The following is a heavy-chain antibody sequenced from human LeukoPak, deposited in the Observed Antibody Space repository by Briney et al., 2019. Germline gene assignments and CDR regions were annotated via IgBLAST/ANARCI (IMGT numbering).Heavy chain of an antibody. J-gene: IGHJ4*02. CDR3: ARRRSGYYGSRSFDY. CDR1: GYSFTTYW. Sequence: GESLKISCKGSGYSFTTYWIAWVRQMPGKGLEWMGIIYPGDSDTRYSPSLQGQVTISADKSISTAYLQWSSLKASDTAIYYCARRRSGYYGSRSFDYWGQGTLVTVSS. CDR2: IYPGDSDT. V-gene: IGHV5-51*01. D-gene: IGHD3-9*01.